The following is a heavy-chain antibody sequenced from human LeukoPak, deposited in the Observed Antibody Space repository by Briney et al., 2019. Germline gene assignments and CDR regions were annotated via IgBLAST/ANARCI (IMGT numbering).Heavy chain of an antibody. CDR3: ARLISSGWSLYYFDY. Sequence: SETLSLTCTVSGGSISSYYWSWIRQPPGKGLEWIGYIYYSGSTNYNPSLKSRVTISVDTSKNQFSLKLSSVTAADTAVYYCARLISSGWSLYYFDYWGQGTLVTVSS. J-gene: IGHJ4*02. V-gene: IGHV4-59*08. D-gene: IGHD6-19*01. CDR1: GGSISSYY. CDR2: IYYSGST.